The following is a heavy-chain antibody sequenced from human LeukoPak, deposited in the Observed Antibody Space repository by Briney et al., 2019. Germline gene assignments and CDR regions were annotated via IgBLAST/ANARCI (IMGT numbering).Heavy chain of an antibody. CDR1: GFTVSSNY. V-gene: IGHV3-66*01. CDR3: ASFYGSGSYPPYGMDV. D-gene: IGHD3-10*01. Sequence: GGSLRLSRAASGFTVSSNYMSWVRQAPGKGLEWVSVIYSGGSTYYADSVKGRFTISRDNSKNTLYLQMNSLRAEDTAVYYCASFYGSGSYPPYGMDVWGQGTTVTVSS. CDR2: IYSGGST. J-gene: IGHJ6*02.